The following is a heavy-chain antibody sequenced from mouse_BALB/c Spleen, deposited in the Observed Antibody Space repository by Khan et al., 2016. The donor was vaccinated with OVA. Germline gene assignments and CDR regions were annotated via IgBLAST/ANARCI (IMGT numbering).Heavy chain of an antibody. D-gene: IGHD4-1*01. CDR1: GFTFSSFG. V-gene: IGHV5-17*02. Sequence: EVELVESGGGLVQPGGSRKLACAASGFTFSSFGMHWVRQAPEQGLEWVAFLSSYSITLYHSDTVKGRFPISRENPKNTLFLQMTSLRSEDTAMYYCARGNWAWFAYWGQGTLVTVSA. J-gene: IGHJ3*01. CDR2: LSSYSITL. CDR3: ARGNWAWFAY.